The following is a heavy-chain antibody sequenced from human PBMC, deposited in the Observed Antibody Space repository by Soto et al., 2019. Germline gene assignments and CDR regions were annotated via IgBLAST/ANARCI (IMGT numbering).Heavy chain of an antibody. D-gene: IGHD3-10*01. CDR2: IIPLFGTP. CDR3: ARDRDDYGSGNYYNRIDF. Sequence: QVQLVQSGAEVKKPGSSVKVSCKASGGIFSTYAISWLRQAPGQGLEWMGGIIPLFGTPNYAQRFQGRVTITADESTSTAYIEVSRLRSEDTAVHFCARDRDDYGSGNYYNRIDFWGQGTLVTVSS. J-gene: IGHJ4*02. CDR1: GGIFSTYA. V-gene: IGHV1-69*01.